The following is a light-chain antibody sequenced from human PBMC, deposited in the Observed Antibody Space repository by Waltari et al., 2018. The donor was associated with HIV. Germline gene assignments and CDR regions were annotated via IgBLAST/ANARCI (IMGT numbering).Light chain of an antibody. Sequence: QSVLTQPPSVSGAPGQRVIISCTGSSSNIGAHYGVNWYQHRPGTAPKLLIHDNDERPSVIPDRFSGSKSGTSATLGITGLQTGDEADYYCATWDSGLNDVVFGGGTKVTAL. V-gene: IGLV1-51*01. CDR3: ATWDSGLNDVV. CDR2: DND. J-gene: IGLJ2*01. CDR1: SSNIGAHY.